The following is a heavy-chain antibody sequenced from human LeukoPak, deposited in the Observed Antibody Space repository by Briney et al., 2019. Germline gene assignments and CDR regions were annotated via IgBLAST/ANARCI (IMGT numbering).Heavy chain of an antibody. CDR1: GFTFSRYT. CDR2: ITSISSYI. Sequence: GGSLRLSCAASGFTFSRYTMTWVRQAPGKGLEWVSSITSISSYIYYADSVKGRFTISRDNAKDSLYLQLNSLRAEDTAVYYCAKEHSPYCSGDACYDYFDYWGQGTLVTVSS. CDR3: AKEHSPYCSGDACYDYFDY. D-gene: IGHD2-15*01. J-gene: IGHJ4*02. V-gene: IGHV3-21*01.